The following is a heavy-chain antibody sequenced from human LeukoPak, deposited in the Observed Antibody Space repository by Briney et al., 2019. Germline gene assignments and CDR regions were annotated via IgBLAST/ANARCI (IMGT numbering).Heavy chain of an antibody. CDR1: GYTFTSYG. Sequence: ASVKVSCKASGYTFTSYGISWVRQAPGQGLEWMGWISAYNGNTNYAQKPQGRVTMTTDTSTSTAYMELRSLRSDDTAVYYCARALASGNYYGMDVWGQGTTVTVSS. V-gene: IGHV1-18*01. CDR3: ARALASGNYYGMDV. J-gene: IGHJ6*02. CDR2: ISAYNGNT. D-gene: IGHD2-15*01.